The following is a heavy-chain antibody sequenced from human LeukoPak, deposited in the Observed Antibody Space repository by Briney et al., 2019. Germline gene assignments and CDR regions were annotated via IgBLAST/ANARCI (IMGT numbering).Heavy chain of an antibody. V-gene: IGHV1-69*13. CDR1: GGTFSSYA. CDR3: ASPITAMVNDAFDI. Sequence: GASVKVSRKASGGTFSSYAISWVRQAPGQGLEWMGGIIPIFGTANYAQKFQGRVTITADESTSTAYMELSSLRSEDTAVYYCASPITAMVNDAFDIWGQGTMVTVSS. CDR2: IIPIFGTA. J-gene: IGHJ3*02. D-gene: IGHD5-18*01.